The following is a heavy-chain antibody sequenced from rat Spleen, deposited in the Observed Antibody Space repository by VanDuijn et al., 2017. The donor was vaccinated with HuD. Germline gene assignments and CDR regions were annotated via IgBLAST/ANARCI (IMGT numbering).Heavy chain of an antibody. CDR3: ARRDSGFAY. D-gene: IGHD4-3*01. V-gene: IGHV5-31*01. Sequence: EVQLVESGGGLVQPGRSLKLSCVASGFTFSNYWMTWIRQTPGKGLEWIASIINTGGSTYYTDSLKGRFTISRDNAKSTLYLQMDSLRSEDTATYYCARRDSGFAYWGQGTLVTVSS. J-gene: IGHJ3*01. CDR1: GFTFSNYW. CDR2: IINTGGST.